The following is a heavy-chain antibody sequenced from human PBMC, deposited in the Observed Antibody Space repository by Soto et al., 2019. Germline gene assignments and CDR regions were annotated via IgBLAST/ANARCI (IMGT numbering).Heavy chain of an antibody. CDR1: GFSLSTSGLP. CDR2: IYWDDEK. CDR3: AHRRVTVTPFDY. D-gene: IGHD4-17*01. Sequence: QITLKESGPTLVKPTQTLTLPCPFSGFSLSTSGLPGGWFRQPPGKALEWLALIYWDDEKRYSPSLKSRLTITKDTSKNQVVLKMTNMDPVDTATYYCAHRRVTVTPFDYWGQGTLVTVSS. J-gene: IGHJ4*02. V-gene: IGHV2-5*02.